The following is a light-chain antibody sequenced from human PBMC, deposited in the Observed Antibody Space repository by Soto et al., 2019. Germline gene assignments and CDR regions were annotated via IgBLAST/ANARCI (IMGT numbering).Light chain of an antibody. Sequence: EIVLTQSPGTLSLSPGERATLSCRASQSVSSGYLAWYQQKPGQAPRLLIYGASDRATGIPDRFSGSGSGTDFTLTISRLEPEDFALYYCQQYGNSPPLTFGGGTKVDIK. CDR3: QQYGNSPPLT. CDR1: QSVSSGY. J-gene: IGKJ4*01. V-gene: IGKV3-20*01. CDR2: GAS.